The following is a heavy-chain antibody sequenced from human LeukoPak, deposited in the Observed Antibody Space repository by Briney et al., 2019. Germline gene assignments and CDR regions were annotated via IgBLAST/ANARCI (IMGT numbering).Heavy chain of an antibody. Sequence: SETLSLTCAVYGGSFSGYYWSWIRQPPGKGLEWIGEINHSGSTNYNPSLKSRVTISVDTSKNQFSLKLSSVTAADTAVYYCARRVGLGDYFDYWGQGTLVTVSS. CDR2: INHSGST. J-gene: IGHJ4*02. CDR1: GGSFSGYY. CDR3: ARRVGLGDYFDY. V-gene: IGHV4-34*01. D-gene: IGHD3-16*01.